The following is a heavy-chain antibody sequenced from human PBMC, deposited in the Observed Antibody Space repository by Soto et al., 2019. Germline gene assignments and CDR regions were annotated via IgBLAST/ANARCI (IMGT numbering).Heavy chain of an antibody. D-gene: IGHD6-19*01. J-gene: IGHJ5*02. V-gene: IGHV1-18*01. Sequence: QVQLVQSGVEVKKPGASVRVSCKASGYTFISYGISWLRQAPGQRPEWMGWISTYNGNTNYAQKVQGRVTMTTDTSTSTAYMELRSLRSDDTAVYYCARDGASDWRTGGDWVDPWGQGTLVTVSS. CDR1: GYTFISYG. CDR2: ISTYNGNT. CDR3: ARDGASDWRTGGDWVDP.